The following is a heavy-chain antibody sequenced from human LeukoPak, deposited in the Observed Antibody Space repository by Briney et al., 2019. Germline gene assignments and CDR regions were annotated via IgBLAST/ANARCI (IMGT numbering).Heavy chain of an antibody. CDR1: GGSISSSSYY. J-gene: IGHJ2*01. Sequence: SETLSLTCTVSGGSISSSSYYWGWTRQPPGKGLEWIGSIYYSGSTYYNPSLKSRVTISVDTSKNQFSLKLSSVTAADTAVYYCARPYGSGSYFDLWGRGTLVTVSS. CDR3: ARPYGSGSYFDL. CDR2: IYYSGST. V-gene: IGHV4-39*01. D-gene: IGHD3-10*01.